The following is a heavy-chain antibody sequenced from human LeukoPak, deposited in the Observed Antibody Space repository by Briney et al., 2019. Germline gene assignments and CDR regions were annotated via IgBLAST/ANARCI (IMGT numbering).Heavy chain of an antibody. Sequence: SETLSLTCAVSGYSISSGYYWGWIRQPPGKGLEWIGSIYHSGSTYYNPSLKSRVTISVDTSKNQFSLKLSSVTAADTAVYYCARKDVRYFDWLSDNWFDPWGQGTLVTVS. V-gene: IGHV4-38-2*01. CDR1: GYSISSGYY. D-gene: IGHD3-9*01. CDR2: IYHSGST. CDR3: ARKDVRYFDWLSDNWFDP. J-gene: IGHJ5*02.